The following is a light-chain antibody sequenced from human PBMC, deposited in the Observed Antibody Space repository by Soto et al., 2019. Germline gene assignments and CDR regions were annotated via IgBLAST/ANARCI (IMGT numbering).Light chain of an antibody. Sequence: EIVMTQSPATLSVSRGERATLSCRANQAISSNLAWYQQKPGQAPRLLIYGASTRATGIPDRFSGSGSGTEFTLTISSLQSEDVAVYYCQQYYSAHSFGQGTKLEFK. J-gene: IGKJ2*03. CDR3: QQYYSAHS. CDR1: QAISSN. V-gene: IGKV3-15*01. CDR2: GAS.